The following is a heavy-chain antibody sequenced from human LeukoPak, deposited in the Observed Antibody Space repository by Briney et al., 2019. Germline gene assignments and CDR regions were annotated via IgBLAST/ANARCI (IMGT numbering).Heavy chain of an antibody. CDR2: LYPGDSDS. CDR1: GYSFFSNYW. Sequence: GESLKISCKAYGYSFFSNYWIAWVRQMPGKGLEWMGVLYPGDSDSRYSPSFQGQVTISADRSISTAYLHWSSLKVSDTAMYYCARASRDGFNQNFDFWGQGTLVTVSS. V-gene: IGHV5-51*01. CDR3: ARASRDGFNQNFDF. D-gene: IGHD5-24*01. J-gene: IGHJ4*02.